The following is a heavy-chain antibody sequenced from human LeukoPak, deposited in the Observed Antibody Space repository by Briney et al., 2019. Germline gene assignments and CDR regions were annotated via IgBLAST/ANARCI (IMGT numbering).Heavy chain of an antibody. Sequence: GGSLRLSCAASGFTVSSNYVSWVRQAPGKGLEWVSVIYSGGSTFYADSVKGRFTISRHNSKNTLYLQMNSLRAEDTAVYYCARRNYYDSSGPDAFDIWGQGTMVTVSS. CDR1: GFTVSSNY. D-gene: IGHD3-22*01. V-gene: IGHV3-53*04. CDR3: ARRNYYDSSGPDAFDI. J-gene: IGHJ3*02. CDR2: IYSGGST.